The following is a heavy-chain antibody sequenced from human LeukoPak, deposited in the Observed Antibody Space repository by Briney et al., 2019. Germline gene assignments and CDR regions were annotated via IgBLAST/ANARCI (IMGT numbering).Heavy chain of an antibody. V-gene: IGHV1-8*02. D-gene: IGHD3-22*01. J-gene: IGHJ4*02. Sequence: ASVKVSCKASGGTFSIYAISWVRQAPGQGLEWMGWMNPNSGNTGYAQKFQGRVTMTRNTSISTAYMELSSLRSEDTAVYYCAFSGYYYYWGQGTLVTVSS. CDR3: AFSGYYYY. CDR1: GGTFSIYA. CDR2: MNPNSGNT.